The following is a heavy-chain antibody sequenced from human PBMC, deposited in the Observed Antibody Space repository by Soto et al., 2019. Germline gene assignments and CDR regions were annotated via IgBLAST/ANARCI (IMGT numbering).Heavy chain of an antibody. V-gene: IGHV4-31*03. Sequence: SETLSLTCTVSGGSISSGGYYWSWIRQHPGKGLEWIGYIYYSGSTYYNPSLKSRVTISVDTSKNQFSLKLSSVTAADTAVYYCARGVPYCSSTSCYAGYYYYYMDVWGKGTTVTVSS. CDR3: ARGVPYCSSTSCYAGYYYYYMDV. CDR2: IYYSGST. CDR1: GGSISSGGYY. J-gene: IGHJ6*03. D-gene: IGHD2-2*01.